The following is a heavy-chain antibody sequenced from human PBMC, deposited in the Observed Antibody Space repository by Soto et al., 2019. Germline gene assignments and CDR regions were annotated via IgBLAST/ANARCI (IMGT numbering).Heavy chain of an antibody. Sequence: QVQLQQWGAGLLKPSETLSLNCAVYGGSFYWTWIRQPPGKGLEWIGEIRPSGSTNYNPSFKTRVSISVDRSKGPVSLTVYSVTAADTAVYYCARGGGDYVSAVDVWGQGTTVTVSS. J-gene: IGHJ6*02. CDR2: IRPSGST. D-gene: IGHD4-17*01. CDR3: ARGGGDYVSAVDV. V-gene: IGHV4-34*01. CDR1: GGSFY.